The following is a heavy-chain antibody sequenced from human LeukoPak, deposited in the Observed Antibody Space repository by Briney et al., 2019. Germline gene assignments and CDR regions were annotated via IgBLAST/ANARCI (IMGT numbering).Heavy chain of an antibody. CDR1: GFTVSSNS. CDR3: AREFRDFWSGPLFDY. D-gene: IGHD3-3*01. Sequence: GGSLRLSCTASGFTVSSNSMSWVRQAPGKGLEGVSFIYSDNTNYSDSVKGRFTISRDNSKNTHYLQLKSMRSEDTAVYYCAREFRDFWSGPLFDYWGQGTLVTVSS. CDR2: IYSDNT. J-gene: IGHJ4*02. V-gene: IGHV3-53*05.